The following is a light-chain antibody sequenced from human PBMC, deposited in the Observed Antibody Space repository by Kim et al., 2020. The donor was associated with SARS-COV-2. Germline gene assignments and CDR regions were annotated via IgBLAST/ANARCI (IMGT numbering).Light chain of an antibody. Sequence: ASVGYRVSITFRASQLLGGWLSWYQQKPGKASKLLIYDACSVESGVPSRFSGSGSGTEFTLTISSLQPDDSATYYCQHHSTYPITFGQGTRLEIK. CDR1: QLLGGW. V-gene: IGKV1-5*01. CDR3: QHHSTYPIT. J-gene: IGKJ5*01. CDR2: DAC.